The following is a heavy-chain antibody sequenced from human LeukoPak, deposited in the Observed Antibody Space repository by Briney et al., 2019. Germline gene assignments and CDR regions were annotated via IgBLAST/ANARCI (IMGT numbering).Heavy chain of an antibody. CDR3: ARTLGGNYVEMATGVDL. V-gene: IGHV1-69*13. J-gene: IGHJ2*01. CDR2: IIPIFGTA. CDR1: GGTFSSYA. Sequence: SVKVSCKASGGTFSSYAISWVRQAPGQGLEWMGGIIPIFGTANYAQKFQGRVTITADESTSTAYMGLSSLRSEDTAVYYCARTLGGNYVEMATGVDLWGRGTLVIVSS. D-gene: IGHD5-24*01.